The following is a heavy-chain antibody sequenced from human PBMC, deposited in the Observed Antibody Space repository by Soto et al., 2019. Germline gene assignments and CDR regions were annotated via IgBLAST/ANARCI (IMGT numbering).Heavy chain of an antibody. CDR3: ARGWLQFWLDY. J-gene: IGHJ4*02. V-gene: IGHV4-34*01. CDR1: GWSFSGYY. D-gene: IGHD5-12*01. CDR2: INHSGST. Sequence: SETLSLTCAFYGWSFSGYYWSLIRQPPGKGLEWIGEINHSGSTNYNPSLKSRVTISVDTSKNQFSLKLSSVTAADTAVYYCARGWLQFWLDYWGQGTLVTVSS.